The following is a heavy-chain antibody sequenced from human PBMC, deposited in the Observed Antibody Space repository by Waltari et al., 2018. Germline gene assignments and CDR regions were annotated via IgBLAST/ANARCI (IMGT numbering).Heavy chain of an antibody. V-gene: IGHV1-2*02. Sequence: QVQLVQSGAEVKKPGASVKVSCKASGYTFTGYYMHWVRQAPGQGLEWMGWINPNRGGTNYAQKFQGRVTMTRDTSISTAYMELSRLRSDDTAVYYCARPTIFGVVIAMDAFDIWGQGTMVTVSS. D-gene: IGHD3-3*01. CDR3: ARPTIFGVVIAMDAFDI. CDR2: INPNRGGT. J-gene: IGHJ3*02. CDR1: GYTFTGYY.